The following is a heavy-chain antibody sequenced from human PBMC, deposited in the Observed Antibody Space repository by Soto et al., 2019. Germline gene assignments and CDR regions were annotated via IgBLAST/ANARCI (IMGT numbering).Heavy chain of an antibody. D-gene: IGHD7-27*01. CDR1: GFTVSSNY. J-gene: IGHJ4*02. CDR3: ARVPLGRTKHDYGDY. V-gene: IGHV3-66*01. Sequence: EVQLVESGGGLVQPGGSLRLSCAASGFTVSSNYMSWVRQAPGKGLEWVSVIYSGGSTYYADSVKGRFTISRDNSKNTLYLQMNSLRAEDTAVYYCARVPLGRTKHDYGDYWGQRTLVTVSS. CDR2: IYSGGST.